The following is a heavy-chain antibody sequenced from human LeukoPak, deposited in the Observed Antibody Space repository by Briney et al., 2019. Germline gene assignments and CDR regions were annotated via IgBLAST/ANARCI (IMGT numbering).Heavy chain of an antibody. CDR3: AKGIYYGSDNFDY. Sequence: GGSLRLSCAASGFTVSSNYMSWVRQAPGKGLEWVSVIYSGGDTYYADSVQGRFTISRDNSKSTLYLQMNSPRAEDTAVYYCAKGIYYGSDNFDYWGQGTLVTVSS. J-gene: IGHJ4*02. CDR2: IYSGGDT. CDR1: GFTVSSNY. D-gene: IGHD3-10*01. V-gene: IGHV3-53*01.